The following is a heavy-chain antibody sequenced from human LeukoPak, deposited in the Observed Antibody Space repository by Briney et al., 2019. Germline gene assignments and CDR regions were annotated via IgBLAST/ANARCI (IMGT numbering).Heavy chain of an antibody. CDR1: GFTFSSYS. V-gene: IGHV3-21*01. D-gene: IGHD6-6*01. Sequence: PGGSLRLSCAASGFTFSSYSMDWVRQAPGKGLEWVSSISSSSSYIYYADSVKGRFTISRDNAKNSLYLQMNSLRAEDTAVYYCARDGQYSSRPYFYYMDVWGKGTTVTVSS. CDR2: ISSSSSYI. J-gene: IGHJ6*03. CDR3: ARDGQYSSRPYFYYMDV.